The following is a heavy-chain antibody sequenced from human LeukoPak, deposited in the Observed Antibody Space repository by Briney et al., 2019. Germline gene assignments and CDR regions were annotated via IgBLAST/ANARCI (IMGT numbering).Heavy chain of an antibody. CDR2: MTGPADTT. Sequence: GGSLMLSCAASGFNFNNFAMSWVRQAPGKGLEWLSAMTGPADTTYYAESVKGWFTISRDYSKSMVFLQMNSLRVEDTAIYYCAKGAEIDHWGQGTLVTVSS. J-gene: IGHJ4*02. CDR1: GFNFNNFA. V-gene: IGHV3-23*01. CDR3: AKGAEIDH.